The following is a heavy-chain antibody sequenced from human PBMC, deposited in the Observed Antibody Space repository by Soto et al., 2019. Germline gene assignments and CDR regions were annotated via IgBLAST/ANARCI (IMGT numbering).Heavy chain of an antibody. CDR1: GFTFSSYE. J-gene: IGHJ6*02. Sequence: LRLSCAASGFTFSSYEMNWVRQAPGKGLEWVSYISSSGSTIYYADSVKGRFTISRDNAKNSLYLQMNSLRAEDTAVYYCARELGGRDRYYYYGMDVWGQGTTVTV. D-gene: IGHD3-16*01. CDR3: ARELGGRDRYYYYGMDV. V-gene: IGHV3-48*03. CDR2: ISSSGSTI.